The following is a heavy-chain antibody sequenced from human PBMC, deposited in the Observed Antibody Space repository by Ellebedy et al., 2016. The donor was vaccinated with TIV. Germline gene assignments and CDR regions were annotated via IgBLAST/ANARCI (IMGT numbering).Heavy chain of an antibody. CDR2: ISGNGGRT. CDR3: AKGSQWLGRTCFDY. V-gene: IGHV3-23*01. Sequence: GESLKISYAASGFTFSSYAMSWVRQAPGKGLEWVSSISGNGGRTDYADSVKGRFTISRDNSNNSLYLQMNSLRAEDTAVYYCAKGSQWLGRTCFDYWGQGTLVTVSS. CDR1: GFTFSSYA. D-gene: IGHD6-19*01. J-gene: IGHJ4*02.